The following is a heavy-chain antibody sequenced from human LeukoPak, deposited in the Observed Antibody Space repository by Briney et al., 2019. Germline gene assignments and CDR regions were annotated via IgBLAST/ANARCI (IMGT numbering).Heavy chain of an antibody. Sequence: SETLSLTCAVYGGSFSGYYRSWTRQPPEKGLEWIGEINHSGSTNYNPSLKSRVTISVDTSKNQFSLKLSSVTAADTAVYYCARTPRYCSGGSCYFDYWGQGTLVTVSS. CDR3: ARTPRYCSGGSCYFDY. J-gene: IGHJ4*02. V-gene: IGHV4-34*01. D-gene: IGHD2-15*01. CDR1: GGSFSGYY. CDR2: INHSGST.